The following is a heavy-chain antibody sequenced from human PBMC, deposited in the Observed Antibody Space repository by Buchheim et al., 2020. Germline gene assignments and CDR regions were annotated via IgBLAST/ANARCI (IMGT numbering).Heavy chain of an antibody. CDR1: GYTFSSHG. CDR3: ARDPQGGYFDY. J-gene: IGHJ4*02. CDR2: IWADGVTK. Sequence: QVQLVQYGGGVVQPGRSLRLSCEASGYTFSSHGMQWVRQAPGKGLEWVAVIWADGVTKYYADSVKGRFTISRDISKSTLFLGMNILRGEDTAVYYCARDPQGGYFDYWGQG. D-gene: IGHD1-26*01. V-gene: IGHV3-33*01.